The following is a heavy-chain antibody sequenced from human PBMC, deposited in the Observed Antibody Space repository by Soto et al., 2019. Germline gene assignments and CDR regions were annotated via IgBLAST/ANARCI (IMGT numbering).Heavy chain of an antibody. CDR1: GGSVSSGSYY. CDR3: ARDSPWRGIDY. CDR2: IYYSGST. D-gene: IGHD3-10*01. V-gene: IGHV4-61*01. Sequence: QVQLQESGPGLVKPSETLSLTCTVSGGSVSSGSYYWSWIRQPPGKGLEWIGYIYYSGSTNYNPSLKSRVTISVDTSKNQFSLKLSSATAADTAVYYCARDSPWRGIDYWGQGTLVTVSS. J-gene: IGHJ4*02.